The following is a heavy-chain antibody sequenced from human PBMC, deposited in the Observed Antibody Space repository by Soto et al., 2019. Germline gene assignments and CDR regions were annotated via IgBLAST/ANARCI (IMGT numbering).Heavy chain of an antibody. D-gene: IGHD1-1*01. CDR3: ARILATTYVHDYRDV. J-gene: IGHJ6*03. V-gene: IGHV2-26*01. Sequence: QVTLKESGPVLVKPTETLTLTCTVSGVSLNNPRMGVSWIRQPPGKALEWLAHIFSNEEKAYRTSLRTRITISKDTSKSQVVLAVTNMDPVDTATYYCARILATTYVHDYRDVWGEGTTVTVSS. CDR1: GVSLNNPRMG. CDR2: IFSNEEK.